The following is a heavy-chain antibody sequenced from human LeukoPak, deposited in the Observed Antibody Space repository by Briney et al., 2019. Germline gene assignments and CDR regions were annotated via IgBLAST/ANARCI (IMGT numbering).Heavy chain of an antibody. CDR2: IYWDDDK. CDR1: GFSLSTSGVG. D-gene: IGHD6-13*01. Sequence: SGPTLVKPTQTLTLTCTFSGFSLSTSGVGVGWIRQPPGKALEWLALIYWDDDKRYSPSLKSRLTITKDTSKNQVVLTMTNVDPVDTATYYCAHRRGIGIAAAGNFDYCGQGALVTVSS. CDR3: AHRRGIGIAAAGNFDY. V-gene: IGHV2-5*02. J-gene: IGHJ4*02.